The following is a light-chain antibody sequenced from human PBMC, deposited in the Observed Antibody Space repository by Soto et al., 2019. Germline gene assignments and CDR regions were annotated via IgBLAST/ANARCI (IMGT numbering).Light chain of an antibody. J-gene: IGKJ4*01. CDR1: QGIGSW. CDR2: AAS. CDR3: LQANTFPLT. V-gene: IGKV1-12*01. Sequence: DIQMTQSPSSVSASVGDRVTITCRASQGIGSWLAWYQQKPGKARKLLIYAASSLQSGVPSRFSGSGSGNEFTLTISSLQPEDFATYYCLQANTFPLTFGGGTKVEIK.